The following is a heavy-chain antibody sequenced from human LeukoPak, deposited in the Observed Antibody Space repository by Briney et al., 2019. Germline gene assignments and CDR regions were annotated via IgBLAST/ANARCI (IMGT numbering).Heavy chain of an antibody. CDR1: GFTFSSYG. V-gene: IGHV3-30*02. CDR3: AKLGF. CDR2: IRYDGGNK. Sequence: GGSLRLTCAASGFTFSSYGRHWVRQAPGKGLEWVAFIRYDGGNKYYADSVKGRFTISRDNSKNTLYLQMNSLRAEDTAVYYCAKLGFWGQGTLVTVSS. J-gene: IGHJ4*02. D-gene: IGHD6-25*01.